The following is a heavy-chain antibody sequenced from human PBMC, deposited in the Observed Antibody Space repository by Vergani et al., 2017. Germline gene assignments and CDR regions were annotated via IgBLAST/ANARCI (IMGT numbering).Heavy chain of an antibody. D-gene: IGHD2-15*01. V-gene: IGHV3-30*18. CDR2: ISYDGSNK. J-gene: IGHJ4*02. CDR3: AKPTTRYCSGGSCYSFDY. CDR1: GFTFSSYA. Sequence: VQLLESGGGLVQPGGSLRLSCAASGFTFSSYAMSWVRQAPGKGLEWVAVISYDGSNKYYADSVKGRFTISRDNSKNTLYLQMNSLRAEDTAVYYCAKPTTRYCSGGSCYSFDYWGQGTLVTVSS.